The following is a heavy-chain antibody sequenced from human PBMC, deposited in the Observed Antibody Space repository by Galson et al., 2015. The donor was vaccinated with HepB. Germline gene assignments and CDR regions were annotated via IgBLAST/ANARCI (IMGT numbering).Heavy chain of an antibody. D-gene: IGHD6-13*01. J-gene: IGHJ4*02. CDR1: GGSISSGGYS. CDR2: IYYSGST. Sequence: TLSLTCAVSGGSISSGGYSWSWIRQPPGKGLEWIGYIYYSGSTYYNPSLKSRVTISVDTSKNQFSLKLSSVTAADTAVYYCARGVAAAPDDYWGQGTLVTVSS. CDR3: ARGVAAAPDDY. V-gene: IGHV4-30-2*05.